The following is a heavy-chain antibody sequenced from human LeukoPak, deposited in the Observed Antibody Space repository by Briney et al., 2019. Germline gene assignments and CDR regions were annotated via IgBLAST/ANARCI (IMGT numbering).Heavy chain of an antibody. D-gene: IGHD6-13*01. V-gene: IGHV3-23*01. J-gene: IGHJ4*02. CDR2: ISGSGAST. Sequence: GGSLRLSCAASGFTLSSYDMSWVRQAPGKGLEWVSAISGSGASTYYADSVKGRFTISRDNSKNTLYLQMNSPRAEDTAVYYCAKPQLVRGDFDYWGQGTLVTVSS. CDR1: GFTLSSYD. CDR3: AKPQLVRGDFDY.